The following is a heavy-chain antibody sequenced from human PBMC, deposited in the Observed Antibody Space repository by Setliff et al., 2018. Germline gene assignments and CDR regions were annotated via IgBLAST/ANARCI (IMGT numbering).Heavy chain of an antibody. D-gene: IGHD2-15*01. CDR2: IYYSGST. CDR1: GGSISSDTYY. CDR3: ARGGGGKPFDY. Sequence: PSETLSLTCTVSGGSISSDTYYWGWIRQPPGKGLEWIGSIYYSGSTYYNPSLKSRVTISVDTSKNQFSLKLSSVTAADTAVYYCARGGGGKPFDYWGQGTLVTVSS. J-gene: IGHJ4*02. V-gene: IGHV4-39*01.